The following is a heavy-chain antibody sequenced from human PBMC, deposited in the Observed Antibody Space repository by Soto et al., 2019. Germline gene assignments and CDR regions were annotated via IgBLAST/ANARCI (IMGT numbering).Heavy chain of an antibody. D-gene: IGHD6-13*01. CDR3: ARHVIAAALFDY. J-gene: IGHJ4*02. CDR1: GGSISSSSYY. Sequence: PSETLSLTCTVSGGSISSSSYYWGWIRQPPGKGLEWIGSIYYSGSTYYNPSLKSRVTISVDTSKNQFSLKLSSVTAADTAVYYCARHVIAAALFDYWGQGTLVTVSS. CDR2: IYYSGST. V-gene: IGHV4-39*01.